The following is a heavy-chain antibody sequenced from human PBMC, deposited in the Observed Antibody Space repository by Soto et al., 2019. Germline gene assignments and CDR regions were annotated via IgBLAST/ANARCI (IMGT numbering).Heavy chain of an antibody. CDR2: INPSGGST. J-gene: IGHJ6*03. V-gene: IGHV1-46*03. Sequence: GASVKVSCKASGYTFTSYYMHWVRQAPGQGLEWMGIINPSGGSTSYAQKFQGRVTMTRDTSTSTVYMELSSLRSEDTAVYFCARDLVAGGYYYYYYMDVWGKGTTVTVSS. D-gene: IGHD2-15*01. CDR3: ARDLVAGGYYYYYYMDV. CDR1: GYTFTSYY.